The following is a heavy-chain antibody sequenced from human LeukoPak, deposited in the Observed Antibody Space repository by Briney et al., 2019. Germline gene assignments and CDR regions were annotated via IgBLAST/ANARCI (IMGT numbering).Heavy chain of an antibody. J-gene: IGHJ4*02. V-gene: IGHV1-18*01. D-gene: IGHD5-18*01. CDR1: GYTFTSYG. CDR2: IGAYNGNT. Sequence: ASVKVSCKASGYTFTSYGISWVRQAPGQGLEWMGWIGAYNGNTNYAQKLQGRVTMTTDTSTSTAYMELRSLRSDDTAVYYRARDAGYNYGYLSSHFDYWGQGTLVTVSS. CDR3: ARDAGYNYGYLSSHFDY.